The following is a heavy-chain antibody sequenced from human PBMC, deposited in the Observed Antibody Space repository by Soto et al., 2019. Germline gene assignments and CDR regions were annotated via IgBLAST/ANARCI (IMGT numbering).Heavy chain of an antibody. D-gene: IGHD6-13*01. Sequence: GGSVKVACKASGYTFTSSAMHWVRQAPGQRLEWMGWINAGNGNTKYSQKFQGRVTITRDTSASTAYMELSSLRSEDTAVYYCARGLVVQQLPYYWGQGTLVTVSS. CDR1: GYTFTSSA. J-gene: IGHJ4*02. CDR3: ARGLVVQQLPYY. CDR2: INAGNGNT. V-gene: IGHV1-3*01.